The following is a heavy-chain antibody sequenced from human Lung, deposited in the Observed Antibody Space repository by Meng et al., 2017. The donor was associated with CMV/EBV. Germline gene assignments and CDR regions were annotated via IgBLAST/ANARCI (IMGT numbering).Heavy chain of an antibody. J-gene: IGHJ6*02. CDR2: INPNSGGT. Sequence: SVXVSXXASGYIFSGYYIHWVRQAPGQRLEWMGWINPNSGGTNYVQKFQGRVTMTRDRSISKAYVDLSRLKSDDTAVYYCPRGLADYCSTTSCSYGVDVWGQGXTVTVSS. CDR3: PRGLADYCSTTSCSYGVDV. D-gene: IGHD2-2*01. V-gene: IGHV1-2*02. CDR1: GYIFSGYY.